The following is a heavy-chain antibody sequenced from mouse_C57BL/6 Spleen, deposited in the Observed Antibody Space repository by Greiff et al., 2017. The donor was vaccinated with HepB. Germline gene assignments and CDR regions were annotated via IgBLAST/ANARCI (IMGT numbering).Heavy chain of an antibody. V-gene: IGHV5-17*01. CDR3: AKFGGFAY. CDR1: GFTFSDYG. J-gene: IGHJ3*01. Sequence: EVMLVESGGGLVKPGGSLKLSCAASGFTFSDYGMHWVRQAPEKGLEWVAYISSGSSTIYYADTVKGRFTVSRDNAKNTLFLQMTSLRSEDTAMYYCAKFGGFAYWGQGTLVTVSA. CDR2: ISSGSSTI.